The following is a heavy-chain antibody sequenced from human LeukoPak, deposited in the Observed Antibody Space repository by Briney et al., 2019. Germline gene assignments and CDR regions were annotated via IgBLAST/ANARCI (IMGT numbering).Heavy chain of an antibody. J-gene: IGHJ4*02. V-gene: IGHV3-30*04. Sequence: PGGSLRLSCEVSGFTFSSYAMHWVRQAPGKGLEWVAVISSDGSKKDYADSVKGRFTISRDNSKNTLYLQMNSLRAEDTAVYYCARGAHKRDDYGGFFDYWGQGTPVTVSS. CDR2: ISSDGSKK. CDR3: ARGAHKRDDYGGFFDY. CDR1: GFTFSSYA. D-gene: IGHD4-23*01.